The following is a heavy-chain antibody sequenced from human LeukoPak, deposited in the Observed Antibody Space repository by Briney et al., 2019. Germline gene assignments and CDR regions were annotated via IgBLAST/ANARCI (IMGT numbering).Heavy chain of an antibody. Sequence: SETLSLTCTVSGGSISSYYWSWIRQPPGKGLEWIGYFSYTGSTNYNPSLKSPVIISVDTSKNQCSLKLSSVTAADTAVYYCARVRGYSDYYYYMDVWGKGTTVTISS. CDR2: FSYTGST. V-gene: IGHV4-59*01. CDR3: ARVRGYSDYYYYMDV. J-gene: IGHJ6*03. D-gene: IGHD5-12*01. CDR1: GGSISSYY.